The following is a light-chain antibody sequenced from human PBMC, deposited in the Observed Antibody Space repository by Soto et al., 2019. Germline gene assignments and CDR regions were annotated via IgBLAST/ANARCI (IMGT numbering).Light chain of an antibody. CDR1: QSVTSNY. CDR2: AAS. V-gene: IGKV3-20*01. CDR3: QHYGSSVPWT. Sequence: EVVLTQSPGTVSLSPGERATLSCRASQSVTSNYLAWYQQKSGQAPRLLIYAASSRASGIPDRFSGSGCGTDFTLSISRVESEDFAVYYCQHYGSSVPWTFGQGTKVEIK. J-gene: IGKJ1*01.